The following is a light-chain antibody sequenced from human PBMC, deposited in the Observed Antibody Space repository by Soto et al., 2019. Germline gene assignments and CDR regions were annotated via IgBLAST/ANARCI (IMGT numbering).Light chain of an antibody. CDR1: QSVSSSY. J-gene: IGKJ1*01. Sequence: EIVLTRSPGTLSLSPVERATLSCSASQSVSSSYLAWYQQKPGQAPRLLIYGASSRATGIPDRFSGSGSGTDFTLTISRLEPEDFAVYYCQQYGSSPLTFGQGTKVDIK. CDR3: QQYGSSPLT. CDR2: GAS. V-gene: IGKV3-20*01.